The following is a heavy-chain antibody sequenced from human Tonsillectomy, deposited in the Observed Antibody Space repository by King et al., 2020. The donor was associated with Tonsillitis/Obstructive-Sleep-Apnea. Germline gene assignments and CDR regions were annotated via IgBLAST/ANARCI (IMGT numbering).Heavy chain of an antibody. CDR3: ARGVLGDFGVVSGFQH. CDR2: ISYDGSNK. V-gene: IGHV3-30*01. D-gene: IGHD3-3*01. Sequence: VQLVESGGGVVQPGRSLRLSCAASGFTFSSYAMHWVRQAPGKGLEWVAVISYDGSNKYYADSVKGRFTISRDNSKNTLYLQMNSLRAEDTAVYYCARGVLGDFGVVSGFQHWGQGTLVTVSS. J-gene: IGHJ1*01. CDR1: GFTFSSYA.